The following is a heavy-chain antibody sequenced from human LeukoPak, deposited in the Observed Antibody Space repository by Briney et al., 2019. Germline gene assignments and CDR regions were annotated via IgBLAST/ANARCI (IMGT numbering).Heavy chain of an antibody. D-gene: IGHD3-9*01. CDR3: ARADDYDIQEGEAFDI. V-gene: IGHV4-4*02. Sequence: SETLSLTCAVSGGSISSSNWWSWVRQPPGKGLEWIGEIYHSGSTDYNPSLKSRVTISVDKSKNQFSLKLRSVTAADTALYYCARADDYDIQEGEAFDIWGQGTMVTVSS. J-gene: IGHJ3*02. CDR2: IYHSGST. CDR1: GGSISSSNW.